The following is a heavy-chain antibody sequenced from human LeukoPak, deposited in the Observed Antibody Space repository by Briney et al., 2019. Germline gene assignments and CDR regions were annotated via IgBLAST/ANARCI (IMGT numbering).Heavy chain of an antibody. V-gene: IGHV3-23*03. J-gene: IGHJ6*02. Sequence: GGSLRLSCGGSGFTFTNYALTWVRQAPGKGLEWVSVISSRGDHTFYADSVKGRFTISRKNSENTLFLQLNSVTAEDTAVYYCATGAPLYSGSHPVDYFYNGMDVWGQGTTVIVSS. D-gene: IGHD1-26*01. CDR3: ATGAPLYSGSHPVDYFYNGMDV. CDR1: GFTFTNYA. CDR2: ISSRGDHT.